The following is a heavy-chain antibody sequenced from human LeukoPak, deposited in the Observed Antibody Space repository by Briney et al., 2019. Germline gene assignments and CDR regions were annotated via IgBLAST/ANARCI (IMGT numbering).Heavy chain of an antibody. CDR2: IYYSGST. Sequence: SQTLSLTCTVSGGSISSGDYYWSWIRQPPGKGLEWIGYIYYSGSTYYNPSLKSRVTISVDTSKNQFSLKLSSVTAADTAVYYCARVGFRQQLVDSWFDPWGQGTLVTVSS. V-gene: IGHV4-30-4*01. CDR1: GGSISSGDYY. J-gene: IGHJ5*02. D-gene: IGHD6-13*01. CDR3: ARVGFRQQLVDSWFDP.